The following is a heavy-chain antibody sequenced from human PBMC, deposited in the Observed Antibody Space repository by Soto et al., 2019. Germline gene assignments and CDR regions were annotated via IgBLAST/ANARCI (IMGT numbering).Heavy chain of an antibody. J-gene: IGHJ6*02. Sequence: SVKVSCKASGSTFTSSAVQWVRQARGQRLEWIGWIVVGSGNTNYAQKFQERVTITRDMSTSTAYMELSSLRSEDTAVYYCAADSGYSSSWTYYYGMDVWGQGTTVTVSS. CDR3: AADSGYSSSWTYYYGMDV. CDR1: GSTFTSSA. D-gene: IGHD6-13*01. V-gene: IGHV1-58*01. CDR2: IVVGSGNT.